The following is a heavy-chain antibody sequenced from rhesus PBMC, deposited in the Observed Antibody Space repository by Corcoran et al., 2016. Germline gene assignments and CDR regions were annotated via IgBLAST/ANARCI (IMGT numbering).Heavy chain of an antibody. J-gene: IGHJ4*01. CDR1: GYTFTDYY. CDR3: ARERGDYSNYFDY. CDR2: INPYNGNT. V-gene: IGHV1S2*01. D-gene: IGHD3-34*01. Sequence: QVQLVQSGAEVKKPGSSVKVSCKASGYTFTDYYMHWVRTAPRQGLEWMGWINPYNGNTKYAQKFQGRVTMTRDTSTSTAYMELSSLRSEDTAVYYCARERGDYSNYFDYWGQGVLVTVSS.